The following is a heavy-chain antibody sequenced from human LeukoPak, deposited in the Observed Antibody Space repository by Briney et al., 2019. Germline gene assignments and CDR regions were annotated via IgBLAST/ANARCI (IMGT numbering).Heavy chain of an antibody. Sequence: GGTLRLSCEASGFTFSTYWMHWVRQTPGKGLVWVSRISRDGTTTTYADSVKGRFTISRANAKNTLYLEMNSLRAEDTAVYFCARDGVGASHDYWGQGTLVTVSS. CDR1: GFTFSTYW. CDR2: ISRDGTTT. CDR3: ARDGVGASHDY. J-gene: IGHJ4*02. V-gene: IGHV3-74*01. D-gene: IGHD1-26*01.